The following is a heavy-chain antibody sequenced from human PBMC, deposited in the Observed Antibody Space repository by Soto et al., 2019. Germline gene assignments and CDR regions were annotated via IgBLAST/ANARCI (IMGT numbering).Heavy chain of an antibody. CDR1: GFTFSSYA. D-gene: IGHD3-3*01. V-gene: IGHV3-23*01. J-gene: IGHJ4*02. CDR2: ISGSGGST. Sequence: GSLRLSCAASGFTFSSYAMSWVRQAPGKGLEWVSAISGSGGSTYYADSVKGRFTISRDNSKNTLYLQMNSLRAEDTAVYYCAKDQSLRFLEWSHFDYWGQGTLVTSPQ. CDR3: AKDQSLRFLEWSHFDY.